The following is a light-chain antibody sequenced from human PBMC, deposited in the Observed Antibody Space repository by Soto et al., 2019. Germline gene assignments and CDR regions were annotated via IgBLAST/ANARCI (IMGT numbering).Light chain of an antibody. CDR1: RTISSY. CDR3: QQSYSAPYT. V-gene: IGKV1-39*01. Sequence: DIQMTQSPSSLPASVGDRVTISCRASRTISSYLNWYQQKPGKAPKLLIYAASRLESGVPSRFSGSASGTDFTLSIGSLQPEDFASYFCQQSYSAPYTFGQGTRVEIE. J-gene: IGKJ2*01. CDR2: AAS.